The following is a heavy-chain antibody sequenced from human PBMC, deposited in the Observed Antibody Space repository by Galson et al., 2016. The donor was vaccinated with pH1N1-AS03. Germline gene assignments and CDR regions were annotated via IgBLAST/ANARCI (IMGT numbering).Heavy chain of an antibody. CDR2: IARRAHGGTA. CDR1: GFTFGAHD. Sequence: SLRLSCAGYGFTFGAHDVGWFRQAPGKGLEWVGFIARRAHGGTAEYAASVTGRFTISRDDSKSIAYLEMNSLKTEDTAVYYCTQGGWYGGDWGQGALVTVSS. J-gene: IGHJ4*02. CDR3: TQGGWYGGD. D-gene: IGHD6-19*01. V-gene: IGHV3-49*03.